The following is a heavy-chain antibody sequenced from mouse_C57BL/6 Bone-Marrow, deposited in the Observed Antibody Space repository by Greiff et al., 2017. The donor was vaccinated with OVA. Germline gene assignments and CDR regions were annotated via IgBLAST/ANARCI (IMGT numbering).Heavy chain of an antibody. J-gene: IGHJ4*01. V-gene: IGHV1-7*01. CDR3: GRRYYAMDY. CDR1: GYTFTSYW. Sequence: QVQLQQSGAELAKPGASVKLSCKASGYTFTSYWMHWVKQRPGKGLEWIGYINPSSGYTKYNQKFKDKATLTADKSSSTAYMQLSSLTSADSAVYYCGRRYYAMDYWGQGTTVTVSS. CDR2: INPSSGYT.